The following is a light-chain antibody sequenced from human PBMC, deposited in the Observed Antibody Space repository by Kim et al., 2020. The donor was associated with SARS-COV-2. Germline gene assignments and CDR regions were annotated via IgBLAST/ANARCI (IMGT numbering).Light chain of an antibody. CDR1: QGISSY. J-gene: IGKJ3*01. V-gene: IGKV1-8*01. CDR2: AAS. CDR3: QQYYSLFT. Sequence: SASTGDRVTITCRASQGISSYLAWYQQKPGKAPKLLIYAASTLQSGVPSRFSGSGSGTDFTLTISCLQSEDFATYYCQQYYSLFTFGPGTKVDIK.